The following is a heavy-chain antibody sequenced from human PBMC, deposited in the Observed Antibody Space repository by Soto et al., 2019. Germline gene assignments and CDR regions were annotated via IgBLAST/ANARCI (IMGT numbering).Heavy chain of an antibody. CDR1: GGSISSGDYY. V-gene: IGHV4-30-4*01. CDR3: ARDQLCCGGDCCAFDI. J-gene: IGHJ3*02. D-gene: IGHD2-21*02. Sequence: QVQLQESGPGLVKPSQTLSLTCTVSGGSISSGDYYWSWLRQPPGKGLEWIGYIYYSGSTYYNPSLMCRVTRSVDTSNDQFSLKLSSVTRAATAVYYCARDQLCCGGDCCAFDIWGQGTMVTVSS. CDR2: IYYSGST.